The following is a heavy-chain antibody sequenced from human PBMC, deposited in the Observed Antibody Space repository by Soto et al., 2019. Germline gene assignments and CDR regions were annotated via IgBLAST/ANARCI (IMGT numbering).Heavy chain of an antibody. CDR2: VSHGGST. D-gene: IGHD6-19*01. Sequence: PSETLPLTCAVSGGSISSSNWWSWVRQPPGKGLEWIGEVSHGGSTNITPSLTTRVPLSVDKTKHQFSLKLCSVTAADTAVYYCASGGAVARPALYYYYGMEVWGQGATVSV. CDR1: GGSISSSNW. CDR3: ASGGAVARPALYYYYGMEV. J-gene: IGHJ6*02. V-gene: IGHV4-4*02.